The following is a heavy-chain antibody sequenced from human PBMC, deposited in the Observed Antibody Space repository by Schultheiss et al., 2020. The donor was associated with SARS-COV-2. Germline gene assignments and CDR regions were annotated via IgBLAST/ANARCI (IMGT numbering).Heavy chain of an antibody. CDR1: GDSVRSDYF. V-gene: IGHV4-38-2*01. D-gene: IGHD2-15*01. Sequence: SETLSLTCAVSGDSVRSDYFWGWIRQPPGKGLEWIGSIYSSGSTDYNASLRSRVTISVDTSKNQLSLKLSSVTAADTAVYYCARLGHCSGGDCYWLVGFDPWGQGTLVTVSS. CDR2: IYSSGST. CDR3: ARLGHCSGGDCYWLVGFDP. J-gene: IGHJ5*02.